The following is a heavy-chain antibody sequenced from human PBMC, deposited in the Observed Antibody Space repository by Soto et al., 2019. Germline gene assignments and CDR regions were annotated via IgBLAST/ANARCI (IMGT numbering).Heavy chain of an antibody. CDR2: VSHDGRNT. D-gene: IGHD6-19*01. J-gene: IGHJ4*02. CDR1: GFTFSDYA. V-gene: IGHV3-30*18. CDR3: AKGGRQWVVTCDFNY. Sequence: VQLVESGGGVVQPGRSLRLSCAASGFTFSDYAMHWVRQAPGKGLEWVAVVSHDGRNTHYADSVKGRFTISRDSSKNTVSLEMSSVRAEDSDGYYCAKGGRQWVVTCDFNYGGQGAVVTVSS.